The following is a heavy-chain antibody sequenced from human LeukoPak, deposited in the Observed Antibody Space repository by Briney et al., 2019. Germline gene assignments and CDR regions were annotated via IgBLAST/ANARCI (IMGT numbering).Heavy chain of an antibody. Sequence: PGGSLRLSCAASGFTFSSYAMHWVRQAPGKGLEWVAVISYDGGSEYYADSVKGRFTISRDNSKNTLYLQMNSLRAEDTAVYNRARDGGSYELDYWGQGTLVTVSS. CDR2: ISYDGGSE. CDR3: ARDGGSYELDY. CDR1: GFTFSSYA. V-gene: IGHV3-30-3*01. J-gene: IGHJ4*02. D-gene: IGHD1-26*01.